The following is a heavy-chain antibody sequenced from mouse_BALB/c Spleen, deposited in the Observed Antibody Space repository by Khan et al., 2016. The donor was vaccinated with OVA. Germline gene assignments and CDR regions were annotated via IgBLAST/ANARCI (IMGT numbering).Heavy chain of an antibody. CDR1: RFSFSSFT. D-gene: IGHD1-1*01. V-gene: IGHV5-6-4*01. Sequence: EVELVQSGGGLVRPGVSLKLSCEASRFSFSSFTLSWVRQTPEMSLEWVAIISSCDSYTYYPHSVKGLFTMSIANASNTLYLQISRLKSEDSAMYYCTRHRGYYGSNPYFDYWGQGDT. J-gene: IGHJ2*01. CDR3: TRHRGYYGSNPYFDY. CDR2: ISSCDSYT.